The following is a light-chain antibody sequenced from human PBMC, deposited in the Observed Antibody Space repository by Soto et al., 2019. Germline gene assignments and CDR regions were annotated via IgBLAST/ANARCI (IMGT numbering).Light chain of an antibody. CDR3: QQYISSPRT. CDR2: DAS. V-gene: IGKV3-11*01. Sequence: IVLPQSTVTLSLSPGERSTLSCRASESMGRSLAWYQQRPGQAPRLLIYDASNRATGIPARFSGSGSGTDFTLTISGLEPEDFAVYYCQQYISSPRTFGQGTKVDIK. CDR1: ESMGRS. J-gene: IGKJ1*01.